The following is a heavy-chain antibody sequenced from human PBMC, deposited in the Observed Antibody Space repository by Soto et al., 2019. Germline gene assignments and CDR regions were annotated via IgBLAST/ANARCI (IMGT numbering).Heavy chain of an antibody. J-gene: IGHJ4*02. V-gene: IGHV1-3*01. Sequence: ASVKVSCKASGYTFTSYDMNWVRQAPGQRLEWMGWINAGNGNTKYSQKFQGRVTITRDTSASTAYMELSSLRSEDTAVYYCARDKITGLLDYWGQGTLVTVSS. D-gene: IGHD1-20*01. CDR1: GYTFTSYD. CDR3: ARDKITGLLDY. CDR2: INAGNGNT.